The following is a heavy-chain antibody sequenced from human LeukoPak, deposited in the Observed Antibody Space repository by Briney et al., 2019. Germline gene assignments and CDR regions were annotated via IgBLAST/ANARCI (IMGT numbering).Heavy chain of an antibody. J-gene: IGHJ4*02. CDR2: IYHSGST. D-gene: IGHD5-18*01. CDR1: GGSISSGGYS. V-gene: IGHV4-30-2*01. CDR3: ARVGRLPPYYFDY. Sequence: SETLSLTCAVSGGSISSGGYSWSWIRQPPGTGLEWIGYIYHSGSTYYNPSLKSRVTISVDRSKNQFSLKLSSVTAADTAVYYCARVGRLPPYYFDYWGQGTLVTVSS.